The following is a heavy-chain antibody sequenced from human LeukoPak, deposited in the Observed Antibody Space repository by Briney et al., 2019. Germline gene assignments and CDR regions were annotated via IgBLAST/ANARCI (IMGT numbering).Heavy chain of an antibody. J-gene: IGHJ5*02. CDR3: ARQAGYCSGGSCYRWFDP. CDR2: IYYSGST. Sequence: SETLSLTCTVSGGSISSYYWSWIRQPPGKGLEWIGYIYYSGSTNYNPSLKSRVTISVDTSKNQFSLKLSSVTAADAAVYYCARQAGYCSGGSCYRWFDPWGQGTLVTVSS. CDR1: GGSISSYY. V-gene: IGHV4-59*08. D-gene: IGHD2-15*01.